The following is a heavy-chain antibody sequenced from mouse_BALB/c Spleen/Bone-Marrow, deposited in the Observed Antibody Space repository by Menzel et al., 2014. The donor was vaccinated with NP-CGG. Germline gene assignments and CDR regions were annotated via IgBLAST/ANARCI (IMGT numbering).Heavy chain of an antibody. D-gene: IGHD2-4*01. CDR2: INPYNDGT. V-gene: IGHV1-14*01. J-gene: IGHJ4*01. CDR1: GYTFTSYV. Sequence: EVKLVESGPELVKPGASVKMPCKASGYTFTSYVMHWVKQKPGQGLEWIGYINPYNDGTKYNEKFKGKATLTSDKSSSTAYMELSSLTSEDSAVYYCTRGVYYDYDEGAMDYWGQGSSVTDSS. CDR3: TRGVYYDYDEGAMDY.